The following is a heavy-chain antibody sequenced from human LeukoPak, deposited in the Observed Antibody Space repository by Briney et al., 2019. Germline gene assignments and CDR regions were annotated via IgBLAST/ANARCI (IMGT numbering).Heavy chain of an antibody. CDR3: ASAYYYDGSGAFDY. CDR2: IYHSGST. CDR1: GGFISSGGYS. Sequence: SQTLSLTCAVSGGFISSGGYSWSWIRQPPGKGLEWIGYIYHSGSTYYNPSLKSRVTISVDRSKNQFSLKLSSVTAADTAVYYCASAYYYDGSGAFDYWGQGTLVTVSS. J-gene: IGHJ4*02. D-gene: IGHD3-22*01. V-gene: IGHV4-30-2*01.